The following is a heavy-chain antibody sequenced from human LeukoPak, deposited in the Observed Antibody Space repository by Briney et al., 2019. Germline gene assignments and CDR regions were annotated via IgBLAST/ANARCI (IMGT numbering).Heavy chain of an antibody. V-gene: IGHV3-23*01. Sequence: GGSLRLSCAVSGFTFSNEAMGWVRQLRGGGLEWVSTISPGGGTTYYAESMKGRFTISRDNSKTTLYLEMNSLRVEDTAVYYCARGGYDFWTVEFSTGGAFDIWGQGTMVTVSS. J-gene: IGHJ3*02. CDR3: ARGGYDFWTVEFSTGGAFDI. CDR1: GFTFSNEA. D-gene: IGHD3-3*01. CDR2: ISPGGGTT.